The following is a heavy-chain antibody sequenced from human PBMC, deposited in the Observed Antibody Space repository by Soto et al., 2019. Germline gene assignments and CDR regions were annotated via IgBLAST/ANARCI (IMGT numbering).Heavy chain of an antibody. CDR2: IIPMYGPA. Sequence: QVQLMQSGAEMKKPGSSVTVSCKASGGTFSSYAIHWVRQAPGQGLEWMGGIIPMYGPAKYAQRFQGRVTITADESTTTVYMELTSLTSQDTAVYYCARVTSMVRGVIDNWFDPWGHGTLVTVSS. V-gene: IGHV1-69*01. CDR1: GGTFSSYA. D-gene: IGHD3-10*01. CDR3: ARVTSMVRGVIDNWFDP. J-gene: IGHJ5*02.